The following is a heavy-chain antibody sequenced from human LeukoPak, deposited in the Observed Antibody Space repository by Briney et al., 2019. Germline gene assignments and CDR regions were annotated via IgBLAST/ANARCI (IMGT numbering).Heavy chain of an antibody. Sequence: ASVXXXXKASXYTFTNFGITXVRQAPGQGLEWVGWITAYNGNTNYAQKVQGRVTITTDTSTSTAYMELRSLRSDDTAVHYCARALDLRNWYFDLWGRGTLVTVSS. CDR1: XYTFTNFG. J-gene: IGHJ2*01. CDR2: ITAYNGNT. CDR3: ARALDLRNWYFDL. V-gene: IGHV1-18*01. D-gene: IGHD3-9*01.